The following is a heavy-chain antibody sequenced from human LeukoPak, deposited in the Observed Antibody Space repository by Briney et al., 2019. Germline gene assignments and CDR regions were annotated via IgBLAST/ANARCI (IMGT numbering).Heavy chain of an antibody. Sequence: SETLSLTCTVSGGSISSSSYYWGWIRQPPGKGLEWIGSIYYSGSTYYNPSLKSRVTISVDTSKNQFSLKLSSVTAADTAVYYCARSRGWSYDAFDIWGQGTMVTVSS. CDR3: ARSRGWSYDAFDI. D-gene: IGHD2-15*01. V-gene: IGHV4-39*01. CDR1: GGSISSSSYY. J-gene: IGHJ3*02. CDR2: IYYSGST.